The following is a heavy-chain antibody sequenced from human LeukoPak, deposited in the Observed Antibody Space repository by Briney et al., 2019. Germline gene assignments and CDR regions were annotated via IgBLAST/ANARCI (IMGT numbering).Heavy chain of an antibody. CDR2: IYYTGST. V-gene: IGHV4-61*08. J-gene: IGHJ4*02. Sequence: SETLSLTCAVSGGSISSGGYSWSWIRQPPGKGLEWIGNIYYTGSTIYNPSLKSRVTISVDTSKNQFSLKLSSVTAADTAVYYCARHYDSGTYPLDYWGQGTLVTVSS. CDR3: ARHYDSGTYPLDY. D-gene: IGHD3-10*01. CDR1: GGSISSGGYS.